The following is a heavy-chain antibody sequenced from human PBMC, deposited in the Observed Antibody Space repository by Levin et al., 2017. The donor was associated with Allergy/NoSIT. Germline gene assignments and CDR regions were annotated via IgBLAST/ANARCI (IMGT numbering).Heavy chain of an antibody. CDR2: ISGSGGST. CDR1: GFTFSSYA. D-gene: IGHD3-10*01. V-gene: IGHV3-23*01. J-gene: IGHJ4*02. CDR3: AKLRSGSYYFDY. Sequence: QPGESLKISCAASGFTFSSYAMSWVRQAPGKGLEWVSAISGSGGSTYYADSVKGRFTISRDNSKNTLYLQMNSLRAEDTAVYYCAKLRSGSYYFDYWGQGTLVTVSS.